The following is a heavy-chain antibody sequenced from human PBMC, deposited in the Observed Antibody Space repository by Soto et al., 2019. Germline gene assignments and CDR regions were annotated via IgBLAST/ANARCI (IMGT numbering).Heavy chain of an antibody. CDR2: ISSSSSTI. V-gene: IGHV3-48*02. CDR1: GFTFSSYS. Sequence: GGSLRLSCAASGFTFSSYSMNWVRQAPGKGLEWVSYISSSSSTIYYADSVKGRFTISRDNAKNSLYLQMNSLRDEDTAVYYCAGEPSGSYPPYYYYGMDVWGQGTTVTVSS. J-gene: IGHJ6*02. D-gene: IGHD1-26*01. CDR3: AGEPSGSYPPYYYYGMDV.